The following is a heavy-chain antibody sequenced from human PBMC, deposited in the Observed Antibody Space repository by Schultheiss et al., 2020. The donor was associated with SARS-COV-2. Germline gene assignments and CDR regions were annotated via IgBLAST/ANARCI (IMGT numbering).Heavy chain of an antibody. J-gene: IGHJ3*02. Sequence: SETLSLTCAVSGGSISSSNWWSWVRQPPGKGLEWIGYIYYRGSTYYNPSLKSRVTISGDTSKNQFSLKLSSVTAAETAVYYCARVRVVATSADAFAIWGQGTMVTVSS. CDR1: GGSISSSNW. V-gene: IGHV4-4*02. D-gene: IGHD5-12*01. CDR2: IYYRGST. CDR3: ARVRVVATSADAFAI.